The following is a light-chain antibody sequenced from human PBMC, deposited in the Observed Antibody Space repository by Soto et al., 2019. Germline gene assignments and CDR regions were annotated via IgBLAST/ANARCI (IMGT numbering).Light chain of an antibody. CDR2: DAS. Sequence: DIQMTQSPSTLSASVGDRVTITCRASQSISTWLAWYQQKPGKAPKLLIYDASSLESGVPPTFSGSGSGTEFTLTISSLQPDDFAIYYCQQYNSYSPWTFGQGTKVDI. CDR1: QSISTW. J-gene: IGKJ1*01. V-gene: IGKV1-5*01. CDR3: QQYNSYSPWT.